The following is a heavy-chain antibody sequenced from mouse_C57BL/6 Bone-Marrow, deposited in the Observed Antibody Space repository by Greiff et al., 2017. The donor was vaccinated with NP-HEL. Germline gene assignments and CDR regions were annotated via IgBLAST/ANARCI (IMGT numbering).Heavy chain of an antibody. CDR2: IHPNSGST. CDR1: GYTFTSYR. CDR3: AREGPGDIYCGVYFDY. J-gene: IGHJ2*01. Sequence: QVQLQQPGAELVKPGASVKLSCKASGYTFTSYRMHWVKQRPGQGLEWIGMIHPNSGSTNYNEKFKSKATLTVDKSSSTAYMQLSSLPSEDSAVFYCAREGPGDIYCGVYFDYWGQGTTLTVSA. V-gene: IGHV1-64*01. D-gene: IGHD2-1*01.